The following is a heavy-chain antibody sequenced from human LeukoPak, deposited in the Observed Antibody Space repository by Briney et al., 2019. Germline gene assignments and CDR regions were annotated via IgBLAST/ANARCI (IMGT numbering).Heavy chain of an antibody. CDR2: ISWNSGSI. CDR3: PKVYIGSYSYFAY. CDR1: GFTFDDYA. Sequence: GGSLRLSCAASGFTFDDYAMHWVRQAPGKGLEWVSGISWNSGSIGYADSVKGRFTISRDNAKNSLYLQMNSLRAEDTALYYFPKVYIGSYSYFAYWAREPWSPSPQ. D-gene: IGHD1-26*01. J-gene: IGHJ4*02. V-gene: IGHV3-9*01.